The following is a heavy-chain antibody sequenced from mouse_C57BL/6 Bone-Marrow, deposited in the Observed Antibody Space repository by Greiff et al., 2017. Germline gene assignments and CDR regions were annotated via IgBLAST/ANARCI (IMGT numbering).Heavy chain of an antibody. J-gene: IGHJ3*01. CDR2: ISSGGSYT. CDR1: GFTFSSYG. CDR3: ARPLPAWFAY. Sequence: EVQLVESGGDLVKPGGSLKLSCAASGFTFSSYGMSWVRQTPDKRLEWVATISSGGSYTYYPDSVKGRFTISRDNAKNTLYLQLRSLKSEDTAMYYCARPLPAWFAYWGQGTLVTVSA. V-gene: IGHV5-6*01.